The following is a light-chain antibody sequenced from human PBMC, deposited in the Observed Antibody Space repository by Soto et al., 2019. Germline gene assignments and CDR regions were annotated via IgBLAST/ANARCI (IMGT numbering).Light chain of an antibody. Sequence: DVQMTQSPSSLSASVGDRVTITCRASQGIRKDLGWYQQKPGKAPKRLIYAASSLQSGVPSRFSGSGSGTEFTLSISSLQPEAFATYCCLQYNSYAQTFGQRTKVEI. CDR2: AAS. V-gene: IGKV1-17*01. J-gene: IGKJ1*01. CDR3: LQYNSYAQT. CDR1: QGIRKD.